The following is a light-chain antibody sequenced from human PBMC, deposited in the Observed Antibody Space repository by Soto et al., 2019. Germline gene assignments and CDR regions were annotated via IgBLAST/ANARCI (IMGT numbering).Light chain of an antibody. V-gene: IGKV3-20*01. J-gene: IGKJ2*01. CDR1: QSVSSSY. Sequence: ELGLTQSPGTLSLSPGERAILSCRASQSVSSSYLAWYQQKPGQAPRLLVYGASSMATDITDRFSGSGSVTDFTLTISTLEPADSEVYCCQQYGSSPNTFGQGTKLESK. CDR2: GAS. CDR3: QQYGSSPNT.